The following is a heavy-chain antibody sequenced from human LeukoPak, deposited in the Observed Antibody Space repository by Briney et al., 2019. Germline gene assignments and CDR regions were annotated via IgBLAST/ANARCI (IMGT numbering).Heavy chain of an antibody. J-gene: IGHJ4*02. CDR3: ARADYYDSSGYLDYFDY. V-gene: IGHV4-4*07. CDR2: IYTSGST. Sequence: SETLSLTCTVSGGSISSYYWSWIRQPAGKGLEWIGRIYTSGSTNYNPSLKSRVTMSVDTSKNQFSLKLSSVTAADTAVYYCARADYYDSSGYLDYFDYWGQGTLVTVSS. D-gene: IGHD3-22*01. CDR1: GGSISSYY.